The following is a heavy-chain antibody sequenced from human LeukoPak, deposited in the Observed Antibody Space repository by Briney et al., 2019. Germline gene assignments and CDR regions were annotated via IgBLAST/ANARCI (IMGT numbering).Heavy chain of an antibody. V-gene: IGHV3-30*02. CDR3: AKALYYYDSRGYSRGFDY. CDR1: GFTFSSYG. J-gene: IGHJ4*02. Sequence: PGGSLRLSCAASGFTFSSYGMHWVRQARGKGLEWVAFIRYDGSNKYYADSVKGRFTISRDNSKNTLYLQMNSLRAEDTAVYYCAKALYYYDSRGYSRGFDYWGQGTLVTVSS. D-gene: IGHD3-22*01. CDR2: IRYDGSNK.